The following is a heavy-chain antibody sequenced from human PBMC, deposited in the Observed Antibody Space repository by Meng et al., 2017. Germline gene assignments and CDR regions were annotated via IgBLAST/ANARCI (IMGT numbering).Heavy chain of an antibody. J-gene: IGHJ5*02. Sequence: GPLQESGPGLVKPSQTLSLTCTVSGGSISSGGYYWSWIRQHPGKGLEWIGYIYYSGSTYYNPSLKSLVTISVDTSKNQFSLKLSSVTAADTAVYYCARADRRVGSYGPNWFDPWGQGTLVTVSS. D-gene: IGHD5-18*01. CDR3: ARADRRVGSYGPNWFDP. CDR1: GGSISSGGYY. V-gene: IGHV4-31*01. CDR2: IYYSGST.